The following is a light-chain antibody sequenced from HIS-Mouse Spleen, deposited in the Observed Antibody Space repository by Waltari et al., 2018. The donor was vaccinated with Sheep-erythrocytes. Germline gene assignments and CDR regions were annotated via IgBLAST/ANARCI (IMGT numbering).Light chain of an antibody. CDR2: QDS. Sequence: SYELTQPPSVSVSPRQTASLTCSGAKLGDKYACWDQQTTGQSPVLVIYQDSKRPSGIPERFSGSNSGNTATLTISGTQAMDEADYYCQAWDSSTVVFGGGTKLTVL. V-gene: IGLV3-1*01. CDR1: KLGDKY. CDR3: QAWDSSTVV. J-gene: IGLJ2*01.